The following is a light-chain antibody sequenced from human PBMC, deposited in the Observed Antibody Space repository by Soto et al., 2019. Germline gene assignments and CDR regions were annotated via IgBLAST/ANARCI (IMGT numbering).Light chain of an antibody. V-gene: IGKV2-28*01. J-gene: IGKJ2*01. CDR2: LGS. Sequence: DIVMTQSPLSLPVTPGEPASISCRSSHSLLQSDGYNYLNWYLQRPGQSPQLMIYLGSNRAPGVSDRFSGSGSGTDFTLKISRVEGEDVGVYYCMQAQQTHYTFGQGTKVGIK. CDR1: HSLLQSDGYNY. CDR3: MQAQQTHYT.